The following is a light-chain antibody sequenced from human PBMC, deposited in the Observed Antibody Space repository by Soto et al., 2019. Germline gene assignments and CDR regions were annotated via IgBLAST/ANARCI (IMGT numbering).Light chain of an antibody. J-gene: IGLJ2*01. CDR2: EVS. CDR1: SSDVGNYNF. V-gene: IGLV2-8*01. Sequence: QSALTQPPSASGSPGLSVTISCTGTSSDVGNYNFVSWYQQHPGKAPKLMIYEVSNRPSGVPDRFSGSKSGNTASLTVSGLQAEDEADYYCSSYAGNNNYVVFSGGTKLTVL. CDR3: SSYAGNNNYVV.